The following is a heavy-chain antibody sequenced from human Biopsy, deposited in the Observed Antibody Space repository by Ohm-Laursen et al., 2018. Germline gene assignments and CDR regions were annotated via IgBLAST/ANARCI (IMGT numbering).Heavy chain of an antibody. CDR1: GDSVTKYY. D-gene: IGHD4-23*01. CDR2: ISHTGYT. CDR3: ARGSNEYGGLYFPR. Sequence: SETLSLTCTVSGDSVTKYYWTWIRQPPGKGLEWIGHISHTGYTSYKSSLKSRVTISLDTSRKHFSLRLTSLAAADTAVYYCARGSNEYGGLYFPRWGQGTLVTVSS. J-gene: IGHJ4*02. V-gene: IGHV4-59*02.